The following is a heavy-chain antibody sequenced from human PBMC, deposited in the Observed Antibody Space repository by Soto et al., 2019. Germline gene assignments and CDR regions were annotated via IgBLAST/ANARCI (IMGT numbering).Heavy chain of an antibody. D-gene: IGHD1-26*01. CDR2: IYYSGST. Sequence: QVQLQESGPGLVKPSETLSLTCTVSGDSISSHYWSWIRQPPGKGLEWIGYIYYSGSTHCNPSLKSRVTMSTDTSKNQFPLKVSSVTAADPAVYYCARDGSRSDSLASWGQGPLVTVSS. V-gene: IGHV4-59*11. CDR3: ARDGSRSDSLAS. J-gene: IGHJ4*02. CDR1: GDSISSHY.